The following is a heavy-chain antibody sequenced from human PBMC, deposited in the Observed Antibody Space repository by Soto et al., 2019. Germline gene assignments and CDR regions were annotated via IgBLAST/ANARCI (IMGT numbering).Heavy chain of an antibody. D-gene: IGHD5-12*01. CDR2: MNPNSGNT. J-gene: IGHJ3*02. Sequence: ASVKVSFKASGYTFTSYDINWVRQATGQGLEWMGWMNPNSGNTGYAQKFQGRVTMTRNTSISTAYMELSSLRSEDTAVYYCXXXTRXVDIVATTDPDAFDIWGQGTMVTVSS. V-gene: IGHV1-8*01. CDR3: XXXTRXVDIVATTDPDAFDI. CDR1: GYTFTSYD.